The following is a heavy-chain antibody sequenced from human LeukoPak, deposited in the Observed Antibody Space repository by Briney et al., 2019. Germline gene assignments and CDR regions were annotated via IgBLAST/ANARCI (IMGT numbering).Heavy chain of an antibody. V-gene: IGHV3-23*01. D-gene: IGHD5-24*01. CDR2: ISGSGGST. CDR1: GFTFSSYG. Sequence: GGTLRLSCAASGFTFSSYGMSWVRQAPGKGLEWVSAISGSGGSTYYADSVKGRFTISRDNAKNSLYLQMNSLRAEDTAVYYCARDEDGYNLDYWGQGTLVTVSS. J-gene: IGHJ4*02. CDR3: ARDEDGYNLDY.